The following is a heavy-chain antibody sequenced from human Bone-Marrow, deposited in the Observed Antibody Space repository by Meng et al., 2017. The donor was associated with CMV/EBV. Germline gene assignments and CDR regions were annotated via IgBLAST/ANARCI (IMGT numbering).Heavy chain of an antibody. CDR3: ARGSTSRVAQLLLDWFDP. J-gene: IGHJ5*02. Sequence: SVTLSLTCTVSGGSISSSSYYWGWIRQPPGKGLEWIGSIYYSGSTYYNPSLKSRVTISVDTSKNQFSLKLSSVTAADTAVYYCARGSTSRVAQLLLDWFDPWGQGTLVTVSS. V-gene: IGHV4-39*07. CDR2: IYYSGST. CDR1: GGSISSSSYY. D-gene: IGHD2-2*01.